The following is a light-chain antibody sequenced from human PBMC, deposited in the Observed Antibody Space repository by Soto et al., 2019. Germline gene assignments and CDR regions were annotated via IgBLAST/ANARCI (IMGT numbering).Light chain of an antibody. CDR1: PSVSSY. J-gene: IGKJ4*01. CDR3: QQRSNWPLT. V-gene: IGKV3-11*01. Sequence: EIVLTQSPATLSLSPGERATLSCRASPSVSSYLAWYQQKPGKAPRLLIYDASNGATGIPARFSGSGSGTDFTLTISSLEPEDFAVYYCQQRSNWPLTFGGGTKVDIK. CDR2: DAS.